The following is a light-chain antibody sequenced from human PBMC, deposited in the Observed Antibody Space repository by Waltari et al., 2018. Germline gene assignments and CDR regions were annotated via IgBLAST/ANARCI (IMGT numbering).Light chain of an antibody. CDR3: QQRSNWPPLT. CDR2: DAS. V-gene: IGKV3-11*01. Sequence: IVLTQSPATLSLSPGERATLSCRASQSVSSYLAWYQQKPGQAPRLLIYDASNRATGIPARFSGSGSGTDFTLTINSLEPEDFAVYYCQQRSNWPPLTFGGGTKVEIK. J-gene: IGKJ4*01. CDR1: QSVSSY.